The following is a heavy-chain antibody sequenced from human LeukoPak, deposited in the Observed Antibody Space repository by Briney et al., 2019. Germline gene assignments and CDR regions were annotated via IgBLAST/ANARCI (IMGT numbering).Heavy chain of an antibody. V-gene: IGHV4-31*03. CDR3: ARSYYDGSGYLFDY. J-gene: IGHJ4*02. Sequence: SQTLSLTCTVSGGSISSGGYYWSWIRQHPGKGLEWIGYIYYSGSTYYNPSLKSRVTISVDTSKNQFSLKLSSVTAADTAVYYCARSYYDGSGYLFDYWGQGTLVTVSS. CDR2: IYYSGST. D-gene: IGHD3-22*01. CDR1: GGSISSGGYY.